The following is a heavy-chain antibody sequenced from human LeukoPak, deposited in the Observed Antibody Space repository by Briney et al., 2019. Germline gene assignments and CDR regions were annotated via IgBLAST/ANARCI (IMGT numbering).Heavy chain of an antibody. Sequence: SETLSLTCTVSGGSISSSSYYWGWIRQPPGKGLEWIGEIVHTGNINYNPSLKSRITMSVDKSKNQFSLKLSSVTAADTAVYYCATYFDTSGYRFDYWGPGALVTVSP. V-gene: IGHV4-39*07. CDR2: IVHTGNI. CDR1: GGSISSSSYY. J-gene: IGHJ4*02. CDR3: ATYFDTSGYRFDY. D-gene: IGHD3-22*01.